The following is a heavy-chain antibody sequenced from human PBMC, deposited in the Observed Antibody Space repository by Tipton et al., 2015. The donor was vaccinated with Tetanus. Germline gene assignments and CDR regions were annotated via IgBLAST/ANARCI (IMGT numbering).Heavy chain of an antibody. J-gene: IGHJ4*02. Sequence: LRLSCTVSGGSISSGDYYWSWIRQPPGKGLEWIGYIYYSGSTYYNPSLKSRVTISADMSENQFSLRLTSVTAADTAVYYCARDVGGHYYFDFWGQGSLVTVSS. V-gene: IGHV4-31*02. CDR3: ARDVGGHYYFDF. D-gene: IGHD1-26*01. CDR2: IYYSGST. CDR1: GGSISSGDYY.